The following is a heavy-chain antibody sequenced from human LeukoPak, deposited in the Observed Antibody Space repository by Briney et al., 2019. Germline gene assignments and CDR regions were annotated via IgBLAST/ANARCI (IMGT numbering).Heavy chain of an antibody. CDR3: ARGNSGSHGP. D-gene: IGHD1-26*01. Sequence: SVKVSCKASGGTFSSYAISWVRQAPGQGLEWMGRIIPILGIANYAQKFQSRVTITADKSTSTAYMELSSLRSEDTAVYYCARGNSGSHGPWGQGTLVTVSS. CDR2: IIPILGIA. V-gene: IGHV1-69*04. J-gene: IGHJ5*02. CDR1: GGTFSSYA.